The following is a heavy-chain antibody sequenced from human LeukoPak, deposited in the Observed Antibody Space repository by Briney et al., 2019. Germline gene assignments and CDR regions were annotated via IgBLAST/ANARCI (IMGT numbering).Heavy chain of an antibody. CDR2: ISSSSSYI. V-gene: IGHV3-21*03. D-gene: IGHD1-26*01. Sequence: PGGFLRLSCAASGFTFSNYSMHWVRQAPGKGLEWVSSISSSSSYIYYADSVKGRFTISRDNAKNSLYLQMNSLKSEDTAVYYCVTEVSGSFATWGRGTLVTVSS. J-gene: IGHJ4*02. CDR1: GFTFSNYS. CDR3: VTEVSGSFAT.